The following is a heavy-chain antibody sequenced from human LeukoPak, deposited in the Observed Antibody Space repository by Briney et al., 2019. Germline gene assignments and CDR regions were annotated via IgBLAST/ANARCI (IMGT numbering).Heavy chain of an antibody. D-gene: IGHD3-22*01. J-gene: IGHJ6*03. CDR2: IYYSGST. V-gene: IGHV4-59*01. Sequence: SETLSLTCTVSGGSISNYYWNWIRQAPGKGLEWIGNIYYSGSTNYNPSLKSRVTISVDTSKNQFSLKLSSVTAADTAVYYCTRGSIAYYYMDVWGKGTTVTISS. CDR1: GGSISNYY. CDR3: TRGSIAYYYMDV.